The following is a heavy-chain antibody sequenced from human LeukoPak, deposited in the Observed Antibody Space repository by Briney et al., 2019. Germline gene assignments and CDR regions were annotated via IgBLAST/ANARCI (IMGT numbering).Heavy chain of an antibody. Sequence: GASVKVSCKASGYTFSDYYIHWVRQAPGQGLEWMGWINPNSGVTKYALKFQGRVTMTRDTSISTAYMELSGLTSDDTALYYCARDAPQNRSGGTCFPFWGQGTLVTVSS. CDR3: ARDAPQNRSGGTCFPF. CDR2: INPNSGVT. V-gene: IGHV1-2*02. D-gene: IGHD2-15*01. J-gene: IGHJ4*02. CDR1: GYTFSDYY.